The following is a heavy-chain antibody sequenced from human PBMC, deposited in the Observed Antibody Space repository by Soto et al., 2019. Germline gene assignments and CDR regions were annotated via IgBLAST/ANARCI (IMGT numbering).Heavy chain of an antibody. V-gene: IGHV5-10-1*01. D-gene: IGHD3-9*01. CDR3: ARLPQRYAEDNYDILTGHIPYYYYGMDV. CDR1: GYSFTSYW. Sequence: PGESLKISCKGSGYSFTSYWISWVRQMPGKGLEWMGRIDPSDSYTNYSPSFQGHVTISADKSISTAYLQWSSLKASDTAMYYCARLPQRYAEDNYDILTGHIPYYYYGMDVWGQGTTVTVSS. J-gene: IGHJ6*02. CDR2: IDPSDSYT.